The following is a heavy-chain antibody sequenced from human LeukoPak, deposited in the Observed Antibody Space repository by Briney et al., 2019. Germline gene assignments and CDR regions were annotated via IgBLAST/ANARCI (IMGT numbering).Heavy chain of an antibody. V-gene: IGHV3-7*01. J-gene: IGHJ4*01. CDR3: LRNRGWLQFDN. CDR2: IKYDGIDT. CDR1: GFIFTDYW. D-gene: IGHD6-19*01. Sequence: PGGSLRLSCAASGFIFTDYWMNWVRQAPGKGLEWVAMIKYDGIDTQYLDSVKGRFTISRDNAKNSLYLEMNSLRAEDTAMYYFLRNRGWLQFDNWGQGTLVTV.